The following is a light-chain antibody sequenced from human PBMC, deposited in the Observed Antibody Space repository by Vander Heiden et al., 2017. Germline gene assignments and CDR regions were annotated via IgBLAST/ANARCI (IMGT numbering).Light chain of an antibody. CDR3: QQYNSYVT. CDR2: KAS. V-gene: IGKV1-5*03. J-gene: IGKJ3*01. Sequence: DIQMTQSTSTLSASVGDRVTITCRASQTISNWLAWYQQKPGKAPKLLIYKASSLESGVPSRFSGSGSGTEFTLTISSLQPDDFATYYCQQYNSYVTFGPGTKVDI. CDR1: QTISNW.